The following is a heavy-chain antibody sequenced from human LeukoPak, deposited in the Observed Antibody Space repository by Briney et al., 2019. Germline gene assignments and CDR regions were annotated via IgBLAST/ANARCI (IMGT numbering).Heavy chain of an antibody. V-gene: IGHV4-30-4*01. D-gene: IGHD3-10*01. J-gene: IGHJ3*02. CDR2: IYYSGST. CDR1: GGSISSGDYY. Sequence: SETLSLTCTVSGGSISSGDYYWSWIRQPPGKGLEWIGYIYYSGSTYYNPSLKSRVTISVDTSKNQFSLKLSSVTAADTAVYCCARAHPLTMVRGVMGGAFDIWGQGTMVTVSS. CDR3: ARAHPLTMVRGVMGGAFDI.